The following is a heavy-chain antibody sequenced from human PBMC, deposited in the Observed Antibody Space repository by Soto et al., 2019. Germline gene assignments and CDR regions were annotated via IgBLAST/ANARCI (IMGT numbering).Heavy chain of an antibody. D-gene: IGHD1-26*01. CDR3: ARDSGAFDP. CDR2: LNAGNGNI. J-gene: IGHJ5*02. Sequence: QVQLVQSGAEVKKPGASVKVSCKASGYTFTNYAMHWVRQAPGQRPEWMGWLNAGNGNIKYSQKFQGRVTITRDTSASTAYVELSSLRSEDTAVDYCARDSGAFDPWGQGTLVTVSS. V-gene: IGHV1-3*01. CDR1: GYTFTNYA.